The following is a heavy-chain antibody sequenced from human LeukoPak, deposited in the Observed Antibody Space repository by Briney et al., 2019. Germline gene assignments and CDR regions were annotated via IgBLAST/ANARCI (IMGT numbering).Heavy chain of an antibody. CDR3: AKDRYCSSTSCVDLYYFDY. CDR1: GFTFDDYA. Sequence: PGGSLRLSCAASGFTFDDYAMHWVRQAPGKGLEWVSGISWNSGSIGYADSVKGRFTISRDNAKNSLYLQMNSVRAEDTALYYCAKDRYCSSTSCVDLYYFDYWGQGTLVTVSS. D-gene: IGHD2-2*01. V-gene: IGHV3-9*01. J-gene: IGHJ4*02. CDR2: ISWNSGSI.